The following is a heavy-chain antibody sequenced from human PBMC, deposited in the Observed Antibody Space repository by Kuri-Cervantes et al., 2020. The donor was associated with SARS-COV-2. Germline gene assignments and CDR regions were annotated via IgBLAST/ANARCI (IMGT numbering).Heavy chain of an antibody. D-gene: IGHD3/OR15-3a*01. V-gene: IGHV4-59*01. CDR1: GGSISSYY. J-gene: IGHJ6*03. Sequence: SETLSLTCTVSGGSISSYYWSWIRQPPRKGLEWIGYIYYSGSTNYNPSLKSRVTISVDTSKNQFSLKLSSVTAADTAVYYCARVDGLGYYYYYMDVWGKGTTVTVSS. CDR2: IYYSGST. CDR3: ARVDGLGYYYYYMDV.